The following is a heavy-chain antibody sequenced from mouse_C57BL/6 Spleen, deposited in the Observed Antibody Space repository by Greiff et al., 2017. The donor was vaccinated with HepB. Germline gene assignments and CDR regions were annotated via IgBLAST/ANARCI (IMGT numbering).Heavy chain of an antibody. V-gene: IGHV1-82*01. Sequence: QVQLQQSGPELVKPGASVKISCKASGYAFSSSWMNWVKQRPGKGLEWIGRIYPGDGDTNYNGKFKGKATLTADKSSGTAYMQLSSLPSEDSAVYFCAHYYGSSPYAMDYWGQGTSVTVSS. D-gene: IGHD1-1*01. J-gene: IGHJ4*01. CDR2: IYPGDGDT. CDR1: GYAFSSSW. CDR3: AHYYGSSPYAMDY.